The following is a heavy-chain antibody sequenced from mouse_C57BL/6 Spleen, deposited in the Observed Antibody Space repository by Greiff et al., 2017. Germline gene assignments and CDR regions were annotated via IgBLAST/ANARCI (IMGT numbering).Heavy chain of an antibody. CDR2: ISDGGSYT. CDR1: GFTFSSYA. V-gene: IGHV5-4*01. J-gene: IGHJ1*03. Sequence: EVQVVESGGDLVKPGGSLKLSCAASGFTFSSYAMSWVRQTPEKRLEWVATISDGGSYTYYPDNVKGRFTISRDNAKNNLYLQMSHLKSEDTAMYYCARENYGYERWYFDVWGTGTTVTVSS. D-gene: IGHD2-2*01. CDR3: ARENYGYERWYFDV.